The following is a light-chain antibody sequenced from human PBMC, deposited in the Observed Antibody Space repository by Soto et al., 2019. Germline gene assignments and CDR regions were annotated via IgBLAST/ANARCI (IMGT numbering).Light chain of an antibody. Sequence: ALTQPRSVSGSPGQSVTISCTGTSSDVGGYDFVSWYQQHPGKAPKLMIYDVTKRPSGVPDRFSGSKSGNSASLTISGLQAEDEADYYCCSYAGSYILAVFGGGTQLTVL. J-gene: IGLJ3*02. CDR2: DVT. V-gene: IGLV2-11*01. CDR3: CSYAGSYILAV. CDR1: SSDVGGYDF.